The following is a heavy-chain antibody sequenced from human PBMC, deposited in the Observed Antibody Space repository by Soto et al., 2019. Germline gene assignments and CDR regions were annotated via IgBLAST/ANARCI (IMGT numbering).Heavy chain of an antibody. Sequence: ASVKVSCKASGYTFTNYYMHWVRQAPGQGLEWMGIINYSGGSPSYAQKFQGRVTMTRDTSTSTVYMELSSLRSEDTAVYYCARGGPDMATVGSSDYWGQGTLVTVSS. CDR2: INYSGGSP. J-gene: IGHJ4*02. V-gene: IGHV1-46*01. CDR3: ARGGPDMATVGSSDY. D-gene: IGHD4-4*01. CDR1: GYTFTNYY.